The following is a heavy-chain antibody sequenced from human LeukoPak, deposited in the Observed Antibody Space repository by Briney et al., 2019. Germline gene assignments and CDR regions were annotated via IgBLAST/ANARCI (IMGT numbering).Heavy chain of an antibody. Sequence: GGSLRISCAASGFHFSTYWMTWVRQAPGKGLEWVAVISYDGSNKYYADSVKGRFTISRDNSKNTLYLQMNSLRAEDTAVYYCAREPHSMKYYYGSGSLAGILDVWGKGTTVTVSS. D-gene: IGHD3-10*01. CDR1: GFHFSTYW. V-gene: IGHV3-30*03. CDR2: ISYDGSNK. J-gene: IGHJ6*04. CDR3: AREPHSMKYYYGSGSLAGILDV.